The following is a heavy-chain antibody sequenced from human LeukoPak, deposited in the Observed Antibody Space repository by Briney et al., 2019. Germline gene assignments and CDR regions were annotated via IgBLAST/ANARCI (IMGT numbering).Heavy chain of an antibody. J-gene: IGHJ3*02. CDR2: IYYSGST. CDR3: AGGPDCSSTSCYGAFDI. CDR1: GGSISSHY. V-gene: IGHV4-59*11. Sequence: SETLSLTCTVSGGSISSHYWSWVRQPPGKGLEWIEYIYYSGSTNYNPSLKSRVTISVDTSKNQFSLKLSSVTAADTAVYYCAGGPDCSSTSCYGAFDIWGQGTMVTVSS. D-gene: IGHD2-2*01.